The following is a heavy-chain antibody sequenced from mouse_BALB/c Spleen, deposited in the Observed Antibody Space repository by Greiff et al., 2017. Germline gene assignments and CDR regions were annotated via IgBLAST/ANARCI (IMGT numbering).Heavy chain of an antibody. J-gene: IGHJ2*01. V-gene: IGHV5-4*02. Sequence: DVKLQESGGGLVKPGGSLKLSCAASGFTFSDYYMYWVRQTPEKRLEWVATISDGGSYTYYPDSVKGRFTISRDNAKNNLYLQMSSLKSEGTAMYYCARGYFDYWGEGTTLTVSS. CDR2: ISDGGSYT. CDR1: GFTFSDYY. CDR3: ARGYFDY.